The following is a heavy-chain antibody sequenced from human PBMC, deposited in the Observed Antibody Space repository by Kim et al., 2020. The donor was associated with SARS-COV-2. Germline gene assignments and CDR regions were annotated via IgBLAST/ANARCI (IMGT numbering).Heavy chain of an antibody. CDR1: GFTFSSYA. Sequence: GGSLRLSCAASGFTFSSYAMSWVRQAPGKGLEWVSAISGSGGSTYYADSVKGRFTISRDNSKNTLYLQMNSLRAEDTAVYYCAKDRCSGGSCYSYTAMVNDAFDIWGQGSMVTVSS. CDR2: ISGSGGST. CDR3: AKDRCSGGSCYSYTAMVNDAFDI. J-gene: IGHJ3*02. V-gene: IGHV3-23*01. D-gene: IGHD2-15*01.